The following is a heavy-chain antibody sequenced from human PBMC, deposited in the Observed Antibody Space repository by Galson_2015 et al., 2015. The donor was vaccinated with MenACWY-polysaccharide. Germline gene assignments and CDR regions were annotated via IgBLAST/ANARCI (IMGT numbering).Heavy chain of an antibody. CDR2: MNPNSGNI. Sequence: SVKVSCKASGYTFTSYDINWVRQATGQGLEWMGWMNPNSGNIGYAQKFQGRVTMTRNTSISTAYMELSSLRSEDTAVYYCARKCVGNRRNWFDPWGQGTLVTVSS. V-gene: IGHV1-8*01. CDR3: ARKCVGNRRNWFDP. J-gene: IGHJ5*02. CDR1: GYTFTSYD. D-gene: IGHD1-14*01.